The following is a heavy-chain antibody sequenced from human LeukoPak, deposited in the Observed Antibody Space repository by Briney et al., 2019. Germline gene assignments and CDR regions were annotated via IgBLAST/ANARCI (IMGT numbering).Heavy chain of an antibody. D-gene: IGHD4-11*01. CDR3: ANGSPYSLLDY. Sequence: GGSLRLSCAASGFTFSNAWMSWVRQAPGKGLEWVGRIKSKTDGGTTDYAAPVKGRFTISRDNSKNTLYLQMNSLRAEDTAVYYCANGSPYSLLDYWGQGTLVTVSS. CDR2: IKSKTDGGTT. CDR1: GFTFSNAW. J-gene: IGHJ4*02. V-gene: IGHV3-15*01.